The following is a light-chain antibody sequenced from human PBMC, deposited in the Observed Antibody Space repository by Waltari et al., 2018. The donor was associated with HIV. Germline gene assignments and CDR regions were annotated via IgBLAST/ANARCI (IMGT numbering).Light chain of an antibody. Sequence: QSALTQPASVSGSPGQSITISCTGTSSDIGAYNYVSWYQHHPGKVPKLLIYEVTNRPSGVSQRFSGSKSGNTASLTISGLQAEDEADFYCTSYTSISTLVFGTGTKVTVL. V-gene: IGLV2-14*01. CDR1: SSDIGAYNY. CDR3: TSYTSISTLV. CDR2: EVT. J-gene: IGLJ1*01.